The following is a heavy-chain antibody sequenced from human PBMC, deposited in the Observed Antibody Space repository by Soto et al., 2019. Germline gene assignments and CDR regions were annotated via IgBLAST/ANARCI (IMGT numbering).Heavy chain of an antibody. CDR3: AKEVSLGSTVNLGY. CDR2: ISGSGGST. CDR1: GLTFRIFA. Sequence: GGSLRLGCAASGLTFRIFAMSWVRQYTGKGLEWVSTISGSGGSTYYADAVKGRFTISRDNSMGTLYLQMKSLRVEDTAIYYCAKEVSLGSTVNLGYWGQGALVTVSS. J-gene: IGHJ4*02. V-gene: IGHV3-23*01. D-gene: IGHD7-27*01.